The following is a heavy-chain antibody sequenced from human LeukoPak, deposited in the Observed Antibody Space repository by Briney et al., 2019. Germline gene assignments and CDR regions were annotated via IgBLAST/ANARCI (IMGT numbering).Heavy chain of an antibody. D-gene: IGHD6-19*01. CDR1: RFTFSSYS. CDR3: ARDEMAGSGWSVVY. V-gene: IGHV3-48*02. CDR2: ISYSSSTI. J-gene: IGHJ4*02. Sequence: GGSLRLSCAASRFTFSSYSRNWVRQAPGKGLEWVSYISYSSSTIYYADSVKGRFTISRDNAKNSLYLQMNSLRDEDTAVYYRARDEMAGSGWSVVYWGQGTLVTVSS.